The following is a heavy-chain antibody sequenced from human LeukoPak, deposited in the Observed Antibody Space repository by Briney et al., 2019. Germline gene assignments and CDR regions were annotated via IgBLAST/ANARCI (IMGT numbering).Heavy chain of an antibody. CDR3: ARTNYVNKYMDI. CDR1: RFTFNDYW. CDR2: IRHDGSDK. Sequence: GGSLRLSCVAYRFTFNDYWMSWVRQAPGKGRGWVATIRHDGSDKNYLDSVKGRFTVSRDNARNSLYLQMKGLRVEDTAVYYCARTNYVNKYMDIWGGGTTVTVSS. V-gene: IGHV3-7*01. D-gene: IGHD3-16*01. J-gene: IGHJ6*03.